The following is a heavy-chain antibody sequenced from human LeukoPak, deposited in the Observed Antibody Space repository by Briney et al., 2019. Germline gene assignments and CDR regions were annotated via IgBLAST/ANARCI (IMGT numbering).Heavy chain of an antibody. CDR3: AKDMRSITIFGVAAVAFDY. V-gene: IGHV3-9*01. Sequence: GGSLRLSCAASGFTFDDYAMPWVRQAPGKGLEWVSGISWNSGSIGYADSVKGRFTISRDNAKNSLYLQMNSLRAEDTALYYCAKDMRSITIFGVAAVAFDYWGQGTLVTVSS. CDR2: ISWNSGSI. CDR1: GFTFDDYA. D-gene: IGHD3-3*01. J-gene: IGHJ4*02.